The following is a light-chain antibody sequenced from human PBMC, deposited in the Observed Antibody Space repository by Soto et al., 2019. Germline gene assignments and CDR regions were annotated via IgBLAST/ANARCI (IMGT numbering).Light chain of an antibody. Sequence: EIVLTQSPGTLSLSPGERAILSCRASQSINNRYLAWYQQMPGRAPRLLIHGASSRAAGIPDRFSGSGSGTDFTLTINRLEPEDFAAYYCHHYDNSPPFPFGPGTKVDIK. CDR1: QSINNRY. V-gene: IGKV3-20*01. J-gene: IGKJ3*01. CDR3: HHYDNSPPFP. CDR2: GAS.